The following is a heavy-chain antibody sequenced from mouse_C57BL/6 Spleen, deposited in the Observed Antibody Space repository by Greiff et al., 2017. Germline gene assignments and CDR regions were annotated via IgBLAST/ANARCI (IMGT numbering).Heavy chain of an antibody. J-gene: IGHJ3*01. CDR2: LDPSDSYT. V-gene: IGHV1-69*01. CDR3: ARGGIYYGNYPWAY. Sequence: QVQLQQPGAELVMPGASVKLSCKASGYTFTSYWMHWVKQRPGQGLAWIGELDPSDSYTNYNQKFKGKSTLTVDKSSSTAYMQLSSLPSEDSAVYYCARGGIYYGNYPWAYWGQGTLVTVSA. D-gene: IGHD2-1*01. CDR1: GYTFTSYW.